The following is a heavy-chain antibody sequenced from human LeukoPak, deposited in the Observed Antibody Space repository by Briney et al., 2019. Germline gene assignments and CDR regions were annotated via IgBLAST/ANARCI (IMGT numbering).Heavy chain of an antibody. CDR3: ARGGDGLDY. D-gene: IGHD4-17*01. CDR1: GGSISSSNW. V-gene: IGHV4-4*02. J-gene: IGHJ4*02. Sequence: TSETLSLTCAVSGGSISSSNWWSWVRQPPGKGLEWIGEINHSGSTNYNPSLKSRVTISVDASKNQFSLKLSSVTAADTAVYYCARGGDGLDYWGQGTLVTVSS. CDR2: INHSGST.